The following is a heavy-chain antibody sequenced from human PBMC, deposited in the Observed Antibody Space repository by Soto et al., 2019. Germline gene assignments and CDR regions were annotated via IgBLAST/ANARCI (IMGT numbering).Heavy chain of an antibody. Sequence: QVQLVESGGGVVQPGRSLRLSCAASGFTFIAYSMHWVRQAPGKGLEGLAGISFDGSEKQYADSVKGRCTISRDNSKNTPYLPMNSLRDDDTAIYYCARDPTSCSGGRCNSVGWFDPWGQGPLVIVSS. CDR2: ISFDGSEK. V-gene: IGHV3-30-3*01. CDR1: GFTFIAYS. CDR3: ARDPTSCSGGRCNSVGWFDP. D-gene: IGHD2-15*01. J-gene: IGHJ5*02.